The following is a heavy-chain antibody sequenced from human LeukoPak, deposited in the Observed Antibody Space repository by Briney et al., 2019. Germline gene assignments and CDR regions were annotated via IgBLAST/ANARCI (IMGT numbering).Heavy chain of an antibody. CDR1: GFTFSSYA. CDR2: ISSSGGST. D-gene: IGHD2-21*02. CDR3: VKRPYCGGDCYYFDY. V-gene: IGHV3-64D*06. J-gene: IGHJ4*02. Sequence: PVGSLRLSCSASGFTFSSYAMHWVRQAPGKGLEYVSTISSSGGSTYYADSVKGRFTISRDNSKNTLYLQMSSLRAEDTAVYHCVKRPYCGGDCYYFDYWGQGTLVTVSS.